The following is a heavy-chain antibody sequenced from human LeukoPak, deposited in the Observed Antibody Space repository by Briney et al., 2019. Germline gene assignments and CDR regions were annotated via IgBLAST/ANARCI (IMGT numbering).Heavy chain of an antibody. CDR3: ARGDTQSKYRQFDS. CDR2: IRYDGSNK. CDR1: GFPFSSYA. V-gene: IGHV3-30*02. J-gene: IGHJ4*02. Sequence: GSLRLSCAASGFPFSSYAMHWVRQAPGKGLEWVAFIRYDGSNKYYADSVKGRFTISRDNSKNTLYLQMNSLRAEDTGVYYCARGDTQSKYRQFDSWGQGSLVIVSS. D-gene: IGHD1-26*01.